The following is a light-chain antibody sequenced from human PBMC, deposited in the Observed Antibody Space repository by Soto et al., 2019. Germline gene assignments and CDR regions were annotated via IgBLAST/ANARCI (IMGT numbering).Light chain of an antibody. V-gene: IGLV2-14*01. J-gene: IGLJ1*01. CDR1: RSDIGDSNF. CDR2: EVN. CDR3: ASFRSGKILV. Sequence: QSALTQPASVSGSPGQSVTISCTGPRSDIGDSNFISWYQHSPGKAPRLLIYEVNNRHSGLXTRFSRSKPGNMASLTISGLLDDDEADYFCASFRSGKILVFGSGTKVTVL.